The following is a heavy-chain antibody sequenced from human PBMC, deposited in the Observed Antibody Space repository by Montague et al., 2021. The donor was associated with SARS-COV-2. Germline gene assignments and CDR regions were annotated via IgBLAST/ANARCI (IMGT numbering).Heavy chain of an antibody. V-gene: IGHV4-4*07. CDR2: IHTSGGT. CDR3: ASGKYYDCWSGYYSHDYVSGMDV. D-gene: IGHD3-3*01. J-gene: IGHJ6*02. Sequence: SETLSLTCTVSGGSISSYYWSWIRQSAGKGLEWIGRIHTSGGTDYNPSLNSRVTMSVDTSNNQFSLKLSSVTAADTAVYYCASGKYYDCWSGYYSHDYVSGMDVWGQGTTVTVSS. CDR1: GGSISSYY.